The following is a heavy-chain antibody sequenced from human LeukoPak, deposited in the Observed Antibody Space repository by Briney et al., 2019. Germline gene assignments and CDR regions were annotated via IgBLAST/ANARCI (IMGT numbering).Heavy chain of an antibody. CDR1: GFTFSSYS. V-gene: IGHV3-21*01. CDR3: ARAIAVADTRGGFDY. CDR2: ISSSSSYI. J-gene: IGHJ4*02. D-gene: IGHD6-19*01. Sequence: PGGSLRLSCAASGFTFSSYSMNWVRQAPGKGLEWVSSISSSSSYIYYADSVKGRFTISRDNAKNSLYLQMNSLRAEDTAVYYCARAIAVADTRGGFDYWGQGTLATLSS.